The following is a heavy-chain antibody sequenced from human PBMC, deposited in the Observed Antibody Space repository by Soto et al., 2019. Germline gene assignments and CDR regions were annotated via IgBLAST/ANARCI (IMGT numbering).Heavy chain of an antibody. CDR1: GFTFSSYG. V-gene: IGHV3-33*01. CDR3: ARDSYRVYDYVWGSYRPNWFDP. Sequence: QVQLVESGGGVVQPGRSLRLSCAASGFTFSSYGMHWVRQAPGKGLEWVAVIWYDGSNKYYVDSVKGRFTISRDNSKNTLYLQINRLRAEDTAVYYCARDSYRVYDYVWGSYRPNWFDPWGQGTLVTVSS. J-gene: IGHJ5*02. CDR2: IWYDGSNK. D-gene: IGHD3-16*02.